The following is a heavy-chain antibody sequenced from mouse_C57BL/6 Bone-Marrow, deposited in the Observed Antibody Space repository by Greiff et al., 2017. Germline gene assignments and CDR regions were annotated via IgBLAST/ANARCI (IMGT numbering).Heavy chain of an antibody. CDR1: GYTFTSYG. D-gene: IGHD1-1*01. Sequence: VKVVESGAELARPGASVKLSCKASGYTFTSYGISWVKQRTGQGLEWIGEIYPRSGNTYYNEKFKGKATLTADKSSSTAYMELRSLTSEDSAVYFCARGSSYRFAYWGQGTLVTVSA. CDR2: IYPRSGNT. J-gene: IGHJ3*01. V-gene: IGHV1-81*01. CDR3: ARGSSYRFAY.